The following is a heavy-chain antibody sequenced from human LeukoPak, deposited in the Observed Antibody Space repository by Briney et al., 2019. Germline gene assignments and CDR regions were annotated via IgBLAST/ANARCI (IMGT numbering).Heavy chain of an antibody. Sequence: SVKVSCKASGYTFTGYYMHWVRQAPGQGLEWMGRIIPILGIANYAQKFQGRVTITADKSTSTAYMELSSLRSEDTAVYYCARDGGDYHFDYWGQGTLVTVSS. CDR2: IIPILGIA. CDR1: GYTFTGYY. J-gene: IGHJ4*02. D-gene: IGHD4-17*01. V-gene: IGHV1-69*04. CDR3: ARDGGDYHFDY.